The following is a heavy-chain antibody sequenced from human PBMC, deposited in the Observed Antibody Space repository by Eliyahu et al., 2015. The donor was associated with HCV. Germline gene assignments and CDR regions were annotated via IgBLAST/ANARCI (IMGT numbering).Heavy chain of an antibody. J-gene: IGHJ6*02. D-gene: IGHD3-10*01. CDR3: ARDVVTMVRGVIIYYYGMDV. CDR2: SGST. V-gene: IGHV4-39*07. Sequence: SGSTYYNPSLKSRVTISVDTSKNQFSLKLSSVTAADTAVYYCARDVVTMVRGVIIYYYGMDVWGQGTTVTVSS.